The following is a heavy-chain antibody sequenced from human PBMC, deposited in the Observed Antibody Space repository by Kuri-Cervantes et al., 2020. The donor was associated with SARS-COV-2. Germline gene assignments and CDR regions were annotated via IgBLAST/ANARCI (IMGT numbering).Heavy chain of an antibody. V-gene: IGHV3-30-3*01. Sequence: GESLKISCAASGFTFSSYAMHWVRQAPGKGLEWVAVISYDGSNKYYADSVKGRFTISRDNSRNIVYLQMNNLRPEDTALYYCTREAYDYNMGFDSWGQGTLVTVSS. J-gene: IGHJ4*02. CDR1: GFTFSSYA. CDR2: ISYDGSNK. D-gene: IGHD4-11*01. CDR3: TREAYDYNMGFDS.